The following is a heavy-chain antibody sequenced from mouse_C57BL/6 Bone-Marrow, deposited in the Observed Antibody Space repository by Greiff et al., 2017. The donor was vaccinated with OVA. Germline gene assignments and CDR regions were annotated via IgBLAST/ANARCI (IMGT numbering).Heavy chain of an antibody. J-gene: IGHJ3*01. V-gene: IGHV1-5*01. CDR3: TKDGSEAY. CDR2: IYPGNSDT. Sequence: EVQLQQSGTVLARPGASVKMSCKTSGYTFTSYWMHWVKQRPGQGLEWIGAIYPGNSDTSYNQKFKGKAKLTAVTSASTAYMELSSLTNEDSAVYYCTKDGSEAYWGQGTLVTVSA. D-gene: IGHD1-1*01. CDR1: GYTFTSYW.